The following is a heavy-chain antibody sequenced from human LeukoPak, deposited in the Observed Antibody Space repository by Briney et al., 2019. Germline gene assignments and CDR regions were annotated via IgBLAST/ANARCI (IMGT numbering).Heavy chain of an antibody. CDR2: IYSGGYT. CDR3: ARGRPAHYFDS. V-gene: IGHV3-66*01. D-gene: IGHD6-6*01. CDR1: GFTVSSTY. Sequence: PGGSLGLSCAASGFTVSSTYLTWFRQAPGKGLEWLSVIYSGGYTYYADSVKGRFFISRDISENMVYLQMNSLSVEDTAVYFCARGRPAHYFDSWGPGTLVTVS. J-gene: IGHJ4*02.